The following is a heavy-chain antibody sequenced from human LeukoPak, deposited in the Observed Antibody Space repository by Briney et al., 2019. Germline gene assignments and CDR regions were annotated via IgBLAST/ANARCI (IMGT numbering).Heavy chain of an antibody. V-gene: IGHV4-59*01. Sequence: SETLSLTCTVSGGSIRSYYWSWIRQSPGKGLEWIGYIYYSGITNYNPYLKSRVTISVDTSKSQFSLKLSSVTAADTAVYFCARVSPAGIAVASNWFDPWGQGTLVTVSS. CDR1: GGSIRSYY. CDR3: ARVSPAGIAVASNWFDP. D-gene: IGHD6-19*01. CDR2: IYYSGIT. J-gene: IGHJ5*02.